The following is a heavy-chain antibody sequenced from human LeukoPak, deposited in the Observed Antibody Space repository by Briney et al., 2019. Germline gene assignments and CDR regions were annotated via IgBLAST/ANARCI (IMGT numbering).Heavy chain of an antibody. J-gene: IGHJ4*02. D-gene: IGHD1-26*01. V-gene: IGHV1-69*13. CDR1: GGTFSSYA. CDR2: IIPIFGTA. Sequence: ASVKVSCKASGGTFSSYAISWVRQAPGQGLEWMGGIIPIFGTANYAQKFQGRVTITADESTSTAYMELSSLRSEDTAVHYCATRYSGSYLNDYFDYWGQGTLVTVSS. CDR3: ATRYSGSYLNDYFDY.